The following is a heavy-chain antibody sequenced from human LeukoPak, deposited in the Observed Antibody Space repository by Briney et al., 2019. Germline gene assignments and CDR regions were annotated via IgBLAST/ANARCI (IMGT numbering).Heavy chain of an antibody. CDR3: ARDRVFLDAFDI. CDR1: GFTFSSYS. D-gene: IGHD2-21*01. Sequence: GGSLRLCCAASGFTFSSYSMNWVRQAPGKGLEWVSSISSSSSYIYYADSVKGRFTISRDNAKNSLYLQMNSLRAEDTAVYYCARDRVFLDAFDIWGQGTMVTVSS. V-gene: IGHV3-21*01. CDR2: ISSSSSYI. J-gene: IGHJ3*02.